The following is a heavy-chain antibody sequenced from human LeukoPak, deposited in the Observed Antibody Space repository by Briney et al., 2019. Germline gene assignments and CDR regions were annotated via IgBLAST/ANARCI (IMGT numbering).Heavy chain of an antibody. CDR1: GFTFSSYS. CDR3: ATGAAGTRFLDSLEI. J-gene: IGHJ3*02. D-gene: IGHD1-1*01. CDR2: ISSSSSYI. Sequence: PGGSLRLSCAASGFTFSSYSMNWVRQAPGKGLEWVSSISSSSSYIYYADSVKGRFTISRDNTKNSVSLQMNSLSAEDTAVYYCATGAAGTRFLDSLEIWGQGTMVTVSS. V-gene: IGHV3-21*01.